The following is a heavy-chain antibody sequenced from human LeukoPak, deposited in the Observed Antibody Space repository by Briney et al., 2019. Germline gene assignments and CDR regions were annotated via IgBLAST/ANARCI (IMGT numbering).Heavy chain of an antibody. Sequence: GGSLRLSCAVSGFSFSQYYMGWVRQAPGKGLEWVAIIESNGSDRKYVDSVKGRFTISRDNAKNSLYLQMSSLTAEDTAIYYCALLVREPLHWGRGTLVTVSS. V-gene: IGHV3-7*01. J-gene: IGHJ1*01. CDR1: GFSFSQYY. D-gene: IGHD3-10*01. CDR3: ALLVREPLH. CDR2: IESNGSDR.